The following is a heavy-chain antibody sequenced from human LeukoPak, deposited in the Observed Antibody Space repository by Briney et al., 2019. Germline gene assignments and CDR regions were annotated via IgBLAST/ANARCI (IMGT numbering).Heavy chain of an antibody. CDR1: GFTFSSYD. V-gene: IGHV3-23*01. Sequence: GGSLRLSCAASGFTFSSYDMSWVRQAPGKGLEWVSAISGSGVSTYYADSVKGRFTISRDNSENTLYLQMNSLRAEDTAVYYCAKDLRFQGPPGFDPWGQGTLVTVSS. CDR3: AKDLRFQGPPGFDP. CDR2: ISGSGVST. J-gene: IGHJ5*02.